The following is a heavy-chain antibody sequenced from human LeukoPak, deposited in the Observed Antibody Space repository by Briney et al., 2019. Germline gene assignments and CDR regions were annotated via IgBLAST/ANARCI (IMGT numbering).Heavy chain of an antibody. CDR2: IKQDGSEK. D-gene: IGHD3-10*01. J-gene: IGHJ6*02. CDR3: ARDPLLGDYYGMDV. CDR1: GFTFSSYW. V-gene: IGHV3-7*01. Sequence: GGSLKLSCATSGFTFSSYWMTWVRQAPGKGLEWVANIKQDGSEKYYVDSVKGRFTISRDNPKNSLYLQMNSLRAEDTAVYYCARDPLLGDYYGMDVWGQGTTVTVSS.